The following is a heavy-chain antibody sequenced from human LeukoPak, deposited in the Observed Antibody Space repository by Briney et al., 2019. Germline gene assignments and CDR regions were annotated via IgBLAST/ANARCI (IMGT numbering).Heavy chain of an antibody. CDR3: ARDRQWEPRFDY. CDR2: ISSSGSSI. Sequence: PGGSLRLSCAASGFTFSSYEMNWVRQAPGKGLEWVSYISSSGSSIYYADSVKGRFTISRDNAKNTLYLQMNSLRAEDTAVYYCARDRQWEPRFDYWGQGTLVSVSS. CDR1: GFTFSSYE. J-gene: IGHJ4*02. V-gene: IGHV3-48*03. D-gene: IGHD1-26*01.